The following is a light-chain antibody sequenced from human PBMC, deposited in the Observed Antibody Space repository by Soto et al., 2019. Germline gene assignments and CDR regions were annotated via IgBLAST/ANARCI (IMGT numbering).Light chain of an antibody. J-gene: IGKJ2*01. CDR3: QQYSNSWYT. V-gene: IGKV1-5*03. CDR2: KAS. Sequence: DIQMTQSPSTLSASVGDRVTITCRASQSISSWLAWFQQRPGRAPKLLIYKASTLESGVPSRFSGSGSGTEFTLTISSLQPDDFATYYCQQYSNSWYTFGQGTKLEIK. CDR1: QSISSW.